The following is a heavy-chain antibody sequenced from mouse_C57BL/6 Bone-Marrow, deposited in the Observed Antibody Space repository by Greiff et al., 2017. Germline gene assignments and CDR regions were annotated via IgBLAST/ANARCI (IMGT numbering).Heavy chain of an antibody. CDR3: TRYYYVWDFDV. J-gene: IGHJ1*03. Sequence: VQLQQSGAELVRPGASVTLSCKASGYTFTDYEMHWVKQTPVHGLEWIGAIDTENGGTAYNQKFKGKAILTADKSYSTAYMELLSLTSEDSAVYYVTRYYYVWDFDVGGTGTTVTVSS. CDR1: GYTFTDYE. V-gene: IGHV1-15*01. D-gene: IGHD2-1*01. CDR2: IDTENGGT.